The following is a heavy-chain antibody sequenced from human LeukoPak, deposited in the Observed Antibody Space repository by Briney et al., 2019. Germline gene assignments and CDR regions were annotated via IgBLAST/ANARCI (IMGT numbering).Heavy chain of an antibody. CDR3: ARQTAMGRSGDY. CDR1: GYLFTSYC. Sequence: GESLKISCKASGYLFTSYCIGWVRKMPGKGLEWMRIIDPSVSETRYTPSFQGQVTISVDKSLTTADLQWNSLKASDTAMYYCARQTAMGRSGDYWGQGTLVTVSS. J-gene: IGHJ4*02. CDR2: IDPSVSET. V-gene: IGHV5-51*01. D-gene: IGHD5-18*01.